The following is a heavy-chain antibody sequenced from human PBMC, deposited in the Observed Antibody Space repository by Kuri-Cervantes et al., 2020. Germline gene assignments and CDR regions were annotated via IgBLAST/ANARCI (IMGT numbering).Heavy chain of an antibody. V-gene: IGHV5-51*01. J-gene: IGHJ4*02. CDR2: IYPGDSET. CDR1: GYIFTNYW. D-gene: IGHD5-24*01. CDR3: ARLEMATIDY. Sequence: GGSLRLSCKGSGYIFTNYWIGWVRQMPGKGLEWMGIIYPGDSETRYSPSFQGLVTISADKSIGTAYLQWSSLKASDTAMYYCARLEMATIDYWGQGTLVTVSS.